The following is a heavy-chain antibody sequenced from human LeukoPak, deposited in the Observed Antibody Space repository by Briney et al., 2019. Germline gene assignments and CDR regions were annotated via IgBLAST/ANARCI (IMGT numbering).Heavy chain of an antibody. CDR1: GFTVSSNY. CDR2: IYTGGST. D-gene: IGHD6-13*01. CDR3: ARGYSSSWYGD. Sequence: GGSLRLSCAASGFTVSSNYMSWVRQAPGKGLDGVSVIYTGGSTHYADSVKGRFTISRDNSKNTLYLQMISLRVEDTAVYYCARGYSSSWYGDWGQGTLVTVSS. J-gene: IGHJ4*02. V-gene: IGHV3-66*01.